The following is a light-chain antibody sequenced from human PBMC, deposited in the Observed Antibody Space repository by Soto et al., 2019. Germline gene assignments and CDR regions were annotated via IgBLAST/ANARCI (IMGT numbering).Light chain of an antibody. J-gene: IGLJ2*01. CDR1: SSDVGGYNS. CDR2: DVS. V-gene: IGLV2-14*01. Sequence: QSVLTQPASVSGSPGQSITISCTGTSSDVGGYNSVSWYQQHPGKAPNVMIYDVSNRPSGVSNRFSASKSSNSASLTISGLQAEDEADYSCRSYTSSSTRVFGGGTQLTVL. CDR3: RSYTSSSTRV.